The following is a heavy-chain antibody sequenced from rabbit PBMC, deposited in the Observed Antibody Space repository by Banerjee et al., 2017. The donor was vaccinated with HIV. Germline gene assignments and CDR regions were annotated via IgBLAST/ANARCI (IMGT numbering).Heavy chain of an antibody. J-gene: IGHJ4*01. CDR1: GFSFSNKYV. D-gene: IGHD4-1*01. Sequence: QERLEESGGDLVKPEGSLTLTCTASGFSFSNKYVMCWVRQAPGKGLEWIACINTSSGNTVYASWAKGRFTISKTSSTTVTLQMTSLTAADTATYFCARDLAGAIGWNFNLWGQGTLVTVS. CDR3: ARDLAGAIGWNFNL. CDR2: INTSSGNT. V-gene: IGHV1S45*01.